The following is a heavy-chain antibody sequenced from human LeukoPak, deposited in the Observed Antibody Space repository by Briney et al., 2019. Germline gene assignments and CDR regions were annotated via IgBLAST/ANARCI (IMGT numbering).Heavy chain of an antibody. CDR2: VYHSGTT. V-gene: IGHV4-38-2*02. Sequence: SETLSLTCTVSGYSISSAYYWGWLRQPPGKGLEWIATVYHSGTTYYNPSLKSRVTISLDTSKNQFSLKLSSVTAADTAVYYCARGFRGDNFDYWGQGTLVTVSS. CDR1: GYSISSAYY. CDR3: ARGFRGDNFDY. D-gene: IGHD4-17*01. J-gene: IGHJ4*02.